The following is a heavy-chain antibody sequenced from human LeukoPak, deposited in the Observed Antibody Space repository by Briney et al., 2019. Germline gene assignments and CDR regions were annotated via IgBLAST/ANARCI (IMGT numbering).Heavy chain of an antibody. Sequence: SETLSLTCAVYGGSFSGYYWSWIRQPPGKGLEWIGEINHSGSTNYNPSLKSRVTISVDTSKNQFSLKLSSVTAADTAVYYCARGPGIVVVISQLFDYWGQEPWSPSPQ. CDR1: GGSFSGYY. D-gene: IGHD3-22*01. CDR2: INHSGST. J-gene: IGHJ4*01. V-gene: IGHV4-34*01. CDR3: ARGPGIVVVISQLFDY.